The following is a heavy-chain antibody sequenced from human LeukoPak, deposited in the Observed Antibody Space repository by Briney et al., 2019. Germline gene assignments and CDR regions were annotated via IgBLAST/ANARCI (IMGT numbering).Heavy chain of an antibody. CDR2: FYYSGST. D-gene: IGHD3/OR15-3a*01. CDR1: GGSISSSSYY. Sequence: PSETLSLTCTVSGGSISSSSYYWGWIRQPPGKGLEWIGSFYYSGSTCYNPSLKSQVSISIDTSNNQFSLRLTSVTAADTAVYYCARQTGSGLFILPGGQGTLVTVSS. CDR3: ARQTGSGLFILP. V-gene: IGHV4-39*01. J-gene: IGHJ4*02.